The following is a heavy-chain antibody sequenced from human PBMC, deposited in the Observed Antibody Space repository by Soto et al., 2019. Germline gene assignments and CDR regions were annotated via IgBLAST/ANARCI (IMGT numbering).Heavy chain of an antibody. V-gene: IGHV4-4*02. CDR1: SGSISSSNW. D-gene: IGHD3-9*01. CDR3: ASHLVMTGTRGFDH. J-gene: IGHJ4*02. CDR2: IAHTEKT. Sequence: QVQLQESGPGLVKPSGTLSLTCAVSSGSISSSNWWSWVRQPPGKGLEWIGEIAHTEKTNYNPSLKSRVTISVDKSKNQFSLRLTSVTAADTAVYYCASHLVMTGTRGFDHWGQGTLVTVSS.